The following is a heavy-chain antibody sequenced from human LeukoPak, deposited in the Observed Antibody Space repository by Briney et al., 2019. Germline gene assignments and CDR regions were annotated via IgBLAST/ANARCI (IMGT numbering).Heavy chain of an antibody. CDR3: ARHIGGGIEDMDV. CDR1: GDSIGTYY. V-gene: IGHV4-59*08. Sequence: SETLSLTCTVSGDSIGTYYWSWIRQSPGKGLEWIGYIYVTGSTRYNPYLQSRVTISVDTSRNQFFLKMSSVTAADTAVYYCARHIGGGIEDMDVWGKGTKVTVSS. D-gene: IGHD3-16*02. CDR2: IYVTGST. J-gene: IGHJ6*03.